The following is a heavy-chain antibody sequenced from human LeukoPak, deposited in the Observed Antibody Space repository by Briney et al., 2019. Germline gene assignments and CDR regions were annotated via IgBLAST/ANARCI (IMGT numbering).Heavy chain of an antibody. CDR3: ARRHIAVAGPLDS. CDR1: GFTFSSYS. CDR2: ISSSSSYI. Sequence: PGGSLRLSCAASGFTFSSYSMNWVRQAPGKGLEWVSSISSSSSYIYYADSVKGRFTISRDNAKNSLYLQMNSLRAEDTAVYYCARRHIAVAGPLDSWGQGTLVTVSS. D-gene: IGHD6-19*01. J-gene: IGHJ4*02. V-gene: IGHV3-21*01.